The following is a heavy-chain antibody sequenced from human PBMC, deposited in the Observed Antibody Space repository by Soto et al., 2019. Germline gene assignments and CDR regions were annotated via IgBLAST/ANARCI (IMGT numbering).Heavy chain of an antibody. CDR3: ARQDDYYHFMDV. CDR1: GGSISRYF. CDR2: IYYSGST. V-gene: IGHV4-59*08. Sequence: SETLYLSCTVSGGSISRYFWTWIRLLLGKGMEWIGYIYYSGSTNYNPSLKSRVTISVATSKAQFSLKLSSVTAADSAVYYCARQDDYYHFMDVSGKGSTDIVSS. J-gene: IGHJ6*03.